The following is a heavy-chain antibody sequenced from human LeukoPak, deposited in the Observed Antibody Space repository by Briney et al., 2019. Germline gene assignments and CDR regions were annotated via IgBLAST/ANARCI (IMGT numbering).Heavy chain of an antibody. Sequence: GGSLRLSCAASGFTFSSYAMHWVRQAPGKGLEWVAVISYDGSNKYYADSVKGRFTISRDNSKNTLYLQMNSLRAEDTAVYYCAKDRSQWLVWDKYYFDYWGQGTLVTVSS. V-gene: IGHV3-30*04. CDR3: AKDRSQWLVWDKYYFDY. CDR2: ISYDGSNK. CDR1: GFTFSSYA. J-gene: IGHJ4*02. D-gene: IGHD6-19*01.